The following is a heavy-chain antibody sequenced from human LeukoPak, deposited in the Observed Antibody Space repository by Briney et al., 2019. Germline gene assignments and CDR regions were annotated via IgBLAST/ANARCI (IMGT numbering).Heavy chain of an antibody. D-gene: IGHD3-3*01. CDR2: FDPEDGET. Sequence: GASVKVSCKVSGYTLTELSMHWVRQAPGKGLEWMGGFDPEDGETIYAQKFQGRVTMTEDTSTDTAYMELSSLRSEDTAVYYCATHKRFLEWLFPDHWGQGTPVTVSS. CDR1: GYTLTELS. J-gene: IGHJ5*02. V-gene: IGHV1-24*01. CDR3: ATHKRFLEWLFPDH.